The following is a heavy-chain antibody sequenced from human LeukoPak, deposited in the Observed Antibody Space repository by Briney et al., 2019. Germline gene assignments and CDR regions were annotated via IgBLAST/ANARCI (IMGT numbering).Heavy chain of an antibody. V-gene: IGHV4-59*12. CDR2: ILYSGNT. CDR3: ARGYSTSWTYYFDY. J-gene: IGHJ4*02. D-gene: IGHD2-2*01. Sequence: SETLSLTCTVSNGAITGYYWGWLRQPPGKGLEWIGHILYSGNTNYNPSLKSRVTISVDTSKNHFSLKLNSVTAADTAVYYCARGYSTSWTYYFDYWGQGALVTVSS. CDR1: NGAITGYY.